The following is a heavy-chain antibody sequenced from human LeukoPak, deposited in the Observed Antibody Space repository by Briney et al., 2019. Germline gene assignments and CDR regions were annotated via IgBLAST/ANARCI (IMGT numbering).Heavy chain of an antibody. V-gene: IGHV1-18*01. CDR2: ISAYNGNT. J-gene: IGHJ2*01. CDR3: ARLDTNMVYWYFDL. D-gene: IGHD5-18*01. Sequence: GASVKVSCKASGGTFSSYAISWVRQAPGQGLEWMGWISAYNGNTKYAQNFQGRVTMTTDTSTSTAYMDLRSLRSDDTAVYYCARLDTNMVYWYFDLWGRGTLVTVSS. CDR1: GGTFSSYA.